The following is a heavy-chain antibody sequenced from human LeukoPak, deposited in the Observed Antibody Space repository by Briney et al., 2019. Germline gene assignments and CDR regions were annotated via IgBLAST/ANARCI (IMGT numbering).Heavy chain of an antibody. J-gene: IGHJ6*03. D-gene: IGHD2-8*01. V-gene: IGHV3-7*01. CDR2: IKQDGSEA. Sequence: PGGSLRLSCAASGFTFSSYWMTWVRQAPGKGLEWVANIKQDGSEAYYVDSVKGRFTVSRDNAKNSLYLQLNSLGAEDTAVYYCATRYCTIPACWASSYHCMDNWGKGTTVTVSS. CDR1: GFTFSSYW. CDR3: ATRYCTIPACWASSYHCMDN.